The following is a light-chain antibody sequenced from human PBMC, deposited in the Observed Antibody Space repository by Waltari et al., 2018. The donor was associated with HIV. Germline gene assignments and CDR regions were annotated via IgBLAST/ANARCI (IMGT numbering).Light chain of an antibody. J-gene: IGLJ2*01. CDR1: NSNIGAGYD. V-gene: IGLV1-40*01. CDR3: QSYDNSLSNVV. Sequence: QSVLTQPPSVSGAPGQRVTISCTGSNSNIGAGYDAPWYQQLPGSAPKLLMFDNRKWPSGVPDRFSGSKSGTSASLVITGLQAADEAVYYCQSYDNSLSNVVFGGGTKLIVL. CDR2: DNR.